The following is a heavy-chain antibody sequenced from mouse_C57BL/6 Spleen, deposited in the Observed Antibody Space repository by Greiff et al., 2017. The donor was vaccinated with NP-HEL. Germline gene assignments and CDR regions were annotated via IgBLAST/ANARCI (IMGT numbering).Heavy chain of an antibody. CDR3: VRHGSSYRAMDY. D-gene: IGHD1-1*01. V-gene: IGHV10-1*01. CDR1: GFSFNTYA. Sequence: EVQLVESGGGLVQPKGSLKLSCAASGFSFNTYAMNWVRQAPGKGLEWVARIRSKSNNYATYYADSVKDRFTISRDDSESMLYLQMNNLKTEDTAMYYCVRHGSSYRAMDYWGQGTSVTVSS. J-gene: IGHJ4*01. CDR2: IRSKSNNYAT.